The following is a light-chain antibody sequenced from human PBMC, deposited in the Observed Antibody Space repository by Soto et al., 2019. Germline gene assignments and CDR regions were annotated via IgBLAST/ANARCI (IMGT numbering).Light chain of an antibody. V-gene: IGLV4-60*02. CDR1: SGHSTYI. J-gene: IGLJ2*01. CDR2: LEGSGSY. Sequence: QPVLTQSSSASASLGSSVKLTCTLSSGHSTYIIAWPQQQPGKAPRYLMKLEGSGSYNKGSGIPDRFSGSSSGADRYLTISNLEFDDEADYYCETWDTNVVVFGGGTQLTVL. CDR3: ETWDTNVVV.